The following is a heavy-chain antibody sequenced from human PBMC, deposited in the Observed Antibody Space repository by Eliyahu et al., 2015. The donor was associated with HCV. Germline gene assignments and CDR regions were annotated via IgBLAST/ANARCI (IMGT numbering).Heavy chain of an antibody. J-gene: IGHJ4*02. V-gene: IGHV2-5*02. D-gene: IGHD4-17*01. CDR2: IFLDYGK. CDR1: GVALNSSGMG. CDR3: AHRLAMTTVTTFDY. Sequence: QITLKESGPTLVKPTQTLTLTCTFSGVALNSSGMGMGWIRQPPGKALEWVALIFLDYGKRFSPSLKSRLSITKDTSKKQVVLTMTNMDPVDTATYYCAHRLAMTTVTTFDYWGRGTLVTVSS.